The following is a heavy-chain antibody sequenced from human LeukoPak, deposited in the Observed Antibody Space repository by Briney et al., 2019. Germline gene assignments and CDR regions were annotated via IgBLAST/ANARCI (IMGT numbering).Heavy chain of an antibody. J-gene: IGHJ4*02. CDR1: GFTFSNYA. V-gene: IGHV3-23*01. CDR2: ISNSGNTI. CDR3: AKAWELHFDY. Sequence: PGGSLRLSCAASGFTFSNYAMNWIRQAPGKGLEWVSYISNSGNTIYYSDSVKGRFTISRDNSKNTLYLQMNSLRAEDTAVYYCAKAWELHFDYWGQGTLVTVSS. D-gene: IGHD1-26*01.